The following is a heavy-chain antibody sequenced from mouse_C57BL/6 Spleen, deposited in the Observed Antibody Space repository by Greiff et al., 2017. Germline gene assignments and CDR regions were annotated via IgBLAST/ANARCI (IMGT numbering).Heavy chain of an antibody. D-gene: IGHD2-4*01. CDR2: IRNKANNPAT. CDR1: GFTFSDAW. V-gene: IGHV6-6*01. CDR3: TRPSYDYDGYYAMDY. J-gene: IGHJ4*01. Sequence: EVQLQESGGGLVQPGGSMKLSCAASGFTFSDAWMDWVRQSPEKGLEWVAEIRNKANNPATYYAESVKGRFTISRDDSKSSVYLQMNSLRAEDTGIYYCTRPSYDYDGYYAMDYWGQGTSVTVSS.